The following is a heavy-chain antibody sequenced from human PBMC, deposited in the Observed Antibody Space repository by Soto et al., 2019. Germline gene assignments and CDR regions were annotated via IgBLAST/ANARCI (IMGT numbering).Heavy chain of an antibody. CDR2: INPDGSTT. J-gene: IGHJ4*02. CDR1: GFTFSTYW. Sequence: EGQLVESGGGLVQPGGSLRLSCATSGFTFSTYWFNWVRQAPGKGLVWVSLINPDGSTTTYADSVKGRFTISRDNAKKTMYLQMNSLRVEDTGHYYCARDLRGSPDYWGQGTPVTVSS. V-gene: IGHV3-74*01. D-gene: IGHD1-26*01. CDR3: ARDLRGSPDY.